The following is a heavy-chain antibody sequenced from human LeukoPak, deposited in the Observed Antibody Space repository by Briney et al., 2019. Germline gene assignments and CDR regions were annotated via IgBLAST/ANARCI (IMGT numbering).Heavy chain of an antibody. D-gene: IGHD6-19*01. CDR1: GYTFTSYG. CDR2: ISAYNGNT. CDR3: ARDHGEGSGWYLGPYYYYYMDV. J-gene: IGHJ6*03. Sequence: RASVKVSCKASGYTFTSYGISWVRQAPGQGLEWMGWISAYNGNTNYAQKLQGRVTMTTDTSTSTAYMELRSLRSDDTAVYYCARDHGEGSGWYLGPYYYYYMDVWGKGTTVTISS. V-gene: IGHV1-18*01.